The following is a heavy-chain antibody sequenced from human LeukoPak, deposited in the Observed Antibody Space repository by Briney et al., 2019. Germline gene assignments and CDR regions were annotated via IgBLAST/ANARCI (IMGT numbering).Heavy chain of an antibody. CDR1: GFTFSSYW. CDR2: IYYSGST. V-gene: IGHV4-39*07. Sequence: GSLRLSCTASGFTFSSYWMSWVRQPPGKGLEWIGSIYYSGSTYYNPSLKSRVTISVDTSKNQFSLKLSSVTAADTAVYYCAIRTYYYDSSGNFDYWGQGTLVTVSS. J-gene: IGHJ4*02. CDR3: AIRTYYYDSSGNFDY. D-gene: IGHD3-22*01.